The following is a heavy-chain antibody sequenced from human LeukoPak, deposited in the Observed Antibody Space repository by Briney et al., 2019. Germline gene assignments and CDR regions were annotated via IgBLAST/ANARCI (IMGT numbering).Heavy chain of an antibody. J-gene: IGHJ4*02. CDR3: AKIVAGNGGTGYYFDY. V-gene: IGHV3-23*01. CDR2: ISGSGGSK. Sequence: PGGSWRLSCEASGLTFSGYAMSWVRQAPGRGLGWVSAISGSGGSKYYADSVTGRFPISRDNSKNTLYLQLTSLRAEDTAVYYCAKIVAGNGGTGYYFDYWGQGTLVTVSS. D-gene: IGHD6-13*01. CDR1: GLTFSGYA.